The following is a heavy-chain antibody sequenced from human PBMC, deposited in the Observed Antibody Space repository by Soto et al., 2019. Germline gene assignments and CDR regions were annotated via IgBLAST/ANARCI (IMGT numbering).Heavy chain of an antibody. CDR1: GGTFSSFV. J-gene: IGHJ4*02. D-gene: IGHD3-22*01. V-gene: IGHV1-69*04. CDR3: AREGDMKFHSDSSDEPGY. CDR2: IIPSIGII. Sequence: QVQLVQSGAEVKKPGSSVKVSCKASGGTFSSFVISWVRQAPGQGLEWMGRIIPSIGIINYSQKFQGRVTITADNSTSTAYMELSSLRSDDTAVYYCAREGDMKFHSDSSDEPGYWGQGTLVTVSS.